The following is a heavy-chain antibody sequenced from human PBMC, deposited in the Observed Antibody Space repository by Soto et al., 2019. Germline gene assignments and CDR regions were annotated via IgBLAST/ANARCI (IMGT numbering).Heavy chain of an antibody. D-gene: IGHD2-2*01. CDR3: ARYCSSIDCAGGYY. Sequence: GGSLRLSCAASGFTFSSYWMSWVRQAPGKGLEWVANIKQDGSEKYYIDSVKGRFTISRDNAKNSLYLQMNSLRAEDTAVYYCARYCSSIDCAGGYYWSQGTLVTVSS. J-gene: IGHJ4*01. CDR2: IKQDGSEK. CDR1: GFTFSSYW. V-gene: IGHV3-7*01.